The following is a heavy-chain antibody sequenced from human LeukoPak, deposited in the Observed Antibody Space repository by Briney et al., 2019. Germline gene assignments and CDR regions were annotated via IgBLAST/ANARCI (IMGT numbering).Heavy chain of an antibody. Sequence: ASVKVSCKASGYTFTKYDIHWVRQAPGQRLEWMGWISPYIGNTYYSQKLQGRVTMTTDTSTTTAYMELRSLRSDDTAVYYCASSMDYGDLGAFDIWGQGTMVTVSS. CDR3: ASSMDYGDLGAFDI. V-gene: IGHV1-18*01. J-gene: IGHJ3*02. CDR1: GYTFTKYD. D-gene: IGHD4-17*01. CDR2: ISPYIGNT.